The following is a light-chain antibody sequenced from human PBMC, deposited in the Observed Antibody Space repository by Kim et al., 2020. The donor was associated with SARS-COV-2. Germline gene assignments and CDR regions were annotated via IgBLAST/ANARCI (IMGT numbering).Light chain of an antibody. CDR1: SGSIASNY. J-gene: IGLJ2*01. V-gene: IGLV6-57*03. CDR3: QSYDKSNVI. CDR2: EDN. Sequence: NFMLTRPHSVSESPGKTVTISCTRSSGSIASNYVQWYQQRPGSAPTTVIYEDNQKPSGVPDRFSGSIDRSSNSASLTISGLKTEDAADYFCQSYDKSNVIFGGGTQLTVL.